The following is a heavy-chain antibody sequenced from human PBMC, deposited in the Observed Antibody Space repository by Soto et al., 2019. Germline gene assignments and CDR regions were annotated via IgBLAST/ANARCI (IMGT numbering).Heavy chain of an antibody. Sequence: QVQLVQSGAEVKKPGASVKVSCKASGYTFTNYGISWVRQAPGQGLEWMGWISAYNGNTKYAQKLQGRVTMTTDTATSTAYMELRSRGSDDTAAYYCARGVGAGSSYNQYNWFEPWGQGTLVTVSS. CDR1: GYTFTNYG. D-gene: IGHD3-10*01. V-gene: IGHV1-18*01. CDR3: ARGVGAGSSYNQYNWFEP. J-gene: IGHJ5*02. CDR2: ISAYNGNT.